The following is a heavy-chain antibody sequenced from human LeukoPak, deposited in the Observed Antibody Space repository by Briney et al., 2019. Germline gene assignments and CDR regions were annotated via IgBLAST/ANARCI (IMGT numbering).Heavy chain of an antibody. V-gene: IGHV1-69*05. Sequence: SVKVSCKASGGTFSSYAISWLRQAPGQGLEWMGGIIPIFGTANYAQKFQGRVTITTDESTSTAYMELSSLRSEDTAVYYCASPGILYDDSSGYYTRGRDYWGQGTLVTVSS. CDR1: GGTFSSYA. D-gene: IGHD3-22*01. J-gene: IGHJ4*02. CDR3: ASPGILYDDSSGYYTRGRDY. CDR2: IIPIFGTA.